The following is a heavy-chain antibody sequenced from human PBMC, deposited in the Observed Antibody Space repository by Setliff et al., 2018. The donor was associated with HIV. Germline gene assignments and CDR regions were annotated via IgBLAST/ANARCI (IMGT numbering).Heavy chain of an antibody. CDR1: GYTFTAYY. Sequence: SVKVSCKASGYTFTAYYMHWVRQAPGQGLEWMGGIIPVFGTANYAQTFQGRLAITADESTGTAYMDLSSLTSEDTAMYYCARAPGDYEVWFDPWGQGTLVTVSS. CDR2: IIPVFGTA. V-gene: IGHV1-69*13. J-gene: IGHJ5*02. D-gene: IGHD4-17*01. CDR3: ARAPGDYEVWFDP.